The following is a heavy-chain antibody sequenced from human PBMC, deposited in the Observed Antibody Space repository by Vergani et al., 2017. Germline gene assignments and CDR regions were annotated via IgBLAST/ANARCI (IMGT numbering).Heavy chain of an antibody. CDR2: ISSSGSTI. CDR3: ASPYYDILTGYYLDYYGMDV. J-gene: IGHJ6*02. V-gene: IGHV3-11*01. CDR1: GFTFSDYY. Sequence: VQLVESGGGLVQPGRSRRLSCAASGFTFSDYYMSWIRQAPGKGLEWVSYISSSGSTIYYADSVKGRFTISRDNAKNSLYLQMNSLRAEDTAVYYCASPYYDILTGYYLDYYGMDVWGQGTTVTVSS. D-gene: IGHD3-9*01.